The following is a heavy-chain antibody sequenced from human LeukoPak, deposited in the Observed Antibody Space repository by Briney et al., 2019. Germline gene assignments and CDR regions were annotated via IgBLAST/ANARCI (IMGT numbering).Heavy chain of an antibody. CDR2: IIPIFGSA. CDR3: ARGLSRWSTPTSSYYYRMDV. J-gene: IGHJ6*02. CDR1: GGTLSSYS. V-gene: IGHV1-69*13. Sequence: SVKVSCKASGGTLSSYSISWVRQAPGQGLEWMGGIIPIFGSANFAQKFQGRVTIAADDSTNTAYMELSSLRSEDTAFYYCARGLSRWSTPTSSYYYRMDVWGQGTTVVVSS. D-gene: IGHD4-23*01.